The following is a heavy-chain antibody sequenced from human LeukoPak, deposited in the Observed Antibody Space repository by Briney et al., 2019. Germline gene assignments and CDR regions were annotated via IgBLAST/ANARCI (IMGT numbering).Heavy chain of an antibody. CDR2: TYYRSKWYN. Sequence: SQTLSLTCAISVDSVSSNSAAWNWIRQSPSRGLEWLGRTYYRSKWYNDYAVSVKRRITINPDTSKNQFSLQLNSVTPEDTAVYYCARTVEYSSSLRDYYYMDVWGKGTTVTVSS. CDR1: VDSVSSNSAA. J-gene: IGHJ6*03. CDR3: ARTVEYSSSLRDYYYMDV. V-gene: IGHV6-1*01. D-gene: IGHD6-6*01.